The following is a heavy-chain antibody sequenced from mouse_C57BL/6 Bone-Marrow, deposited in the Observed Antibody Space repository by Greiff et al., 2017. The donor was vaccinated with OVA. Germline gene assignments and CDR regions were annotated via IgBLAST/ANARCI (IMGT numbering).Heavy chain of an antibody. CDR1: SYSITSGYY. CDR3: ARDPVVATNAMDY. V-gene: IGHV3-6*01. D-gene: IGHD1-1*01. J-gene: IGHJ4*01. CDR2: ISYDGSN. Sequence: DVQLQESGPGLVKPSQSLSLTCSVTSYSITSGYYWNWIRQFPGNKLEWMGYISYDGSNNYNPSLKNRISITRDTSKNQFFLKLNSVTTEDTATYYCARDPVVATNAMDYWGQGTSVTVSS.